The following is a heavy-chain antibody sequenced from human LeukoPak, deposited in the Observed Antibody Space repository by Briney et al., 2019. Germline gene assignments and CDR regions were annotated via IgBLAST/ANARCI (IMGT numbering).Heavy chain of an antibody. Sequence: GGSLRLSCAASGFTFSSYWMHWVRQAPGKGLVWVSRINSDGSSTSYADSVKGRFTISRDNAKNTLYLQMNSLRAEDTAVYYCARVGADYHDVHLDYWGQGTLVTVSS. J-gene: IGHJ4*02. V-gene: IGHV3-74*01. D-gene: IGHD3-22*01. CDR2: INSDGSST. CDR1: GFTFSSYW. CDR3: ARVGADYHDVHLDY.